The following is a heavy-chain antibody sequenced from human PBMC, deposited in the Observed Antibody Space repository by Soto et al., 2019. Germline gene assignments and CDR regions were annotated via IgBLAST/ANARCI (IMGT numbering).Heavy chain of an antibody. J-gene: IGHJ4*02. CDR1: GFTFSSYG. Sequence: QVQLVESGGGVVQPGRSLRLSCAASGFTFSSYGMHWVRQAPGKGLEWVAVIWYHGSNKYYADSVKGRFTISRDNSKNTLYLQKNSLRGEETAVDFCARDRDPGQWLTTNYFDYWGQGTLVTVSS. CDR3: ARDRDPGQWLTTNYFDY. D-gene: IGHD6-19*01. V-gene: IGHV3-33*01. CDR2: IWYHGSNK.